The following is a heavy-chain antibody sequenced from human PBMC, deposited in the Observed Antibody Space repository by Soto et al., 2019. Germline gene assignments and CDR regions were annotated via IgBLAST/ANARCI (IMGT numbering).Heavy chain of an antibody. V-gene: IGHV1-69*01. CDR1: GGTFSSYA. Sequence: QVQLVQSGAEVKKPGSSVKVSCKASGGTFSSYAISWVRQAPGQGLEWMGGIIPIFGTANYAQKFQGRVTITADESTSTAYMELSSLRSEDTAVYYCARPYQDIVVVPAAIPPIYYYYGMDVWGQGTTVTVSS. CDR3: ARPYQDIVVVPAAIPPIYYYYGMDV. CDR2: IIPIFGTA. J-gene: IGHJ6*02. D-gene: IGHD2-2*02.